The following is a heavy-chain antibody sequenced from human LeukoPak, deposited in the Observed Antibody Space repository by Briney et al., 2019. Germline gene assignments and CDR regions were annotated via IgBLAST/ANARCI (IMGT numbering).Heavy chain of an antibody. J-gene: IGHJ4*02. CDR1: GGSISSYY. Sequence: SETLSLTCTVSGGSISSYYWSWIRQPPGKGLEWIGYIYYSVSTNYNPSLKSRVTISVDTSKNQFSLKLSSVTAADTAVYYCARGAYSSSFTRRIYYFDYWGQGTLVTVSS. CDR3: ARGAYSSSFTRRIYYFDY. D-gene: IGHD6-6*01. CDR2: IYYSVST. V-gene: IGHV4-59*01.